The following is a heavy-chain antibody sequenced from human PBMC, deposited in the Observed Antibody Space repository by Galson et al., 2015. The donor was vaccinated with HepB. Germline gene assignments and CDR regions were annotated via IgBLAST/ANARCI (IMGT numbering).Heavy chain of an antibody. CDR3: ARAHYGSGSPPGDV. J-gene: IGHJ6*02. Sequence: SVKVSCKASGYTFTSYAMHWVRQAPRQRLEWMGWINAGNGNTKYSQKFQGRVTITRDTSASTAYMELSSLRSEDTAVYYCARAHYGSGSPPGDVWGQGTTVTVSS. CDR2: INAGNGNT. CDR1: GYTFTSYA. D-gene: IGHD3-10*01. V-gene: IGHV1-3*01.